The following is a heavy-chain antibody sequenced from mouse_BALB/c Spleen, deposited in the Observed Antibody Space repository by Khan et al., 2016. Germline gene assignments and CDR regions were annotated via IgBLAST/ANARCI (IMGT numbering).Heavy chain of an antibody. V-gene: IGHV2-4-1*01. CDR1: GFSLTSYG. CDR2: IWNGGNT. Sequence: VQLQESGPGLVQPSQSLSITCTVSGFSLTSYGVHWVRQSPGKGLEWLGVIWNGGNTDYNAAFISRLSISKDNSKSQVFFKMNSLQADDTAIYYCARNFRTPGYYTMDYWGQGTSVTVSS. J-gene: IGHJ4*01. CDR3: ARNFRTPGYYTMDY.